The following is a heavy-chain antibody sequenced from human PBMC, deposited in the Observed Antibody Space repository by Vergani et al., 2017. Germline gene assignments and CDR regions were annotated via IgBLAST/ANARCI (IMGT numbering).Heavy chain of an antibody. Sequence: EVQLLESGGGLVQPGGSLRLSCAASGFTFSSYAMSWVRQAPGKGLEWVSAISGSGGSTYYADSVKGRFTISRDNSKNTLYLQMNSLRAEDTAVYYCAKGLRCLEWLLIRYYYYGMDVWGQGTTVTVSS. CDR1: GFTFSSYA. D-gene: IGHD3-3*01. CDR3: AKGLRCLEWLLIRYYYYGMDV. CDR2: ISGSGGST. J-gene: IGHJ6*02. V-gene: IGHV3-23*01.